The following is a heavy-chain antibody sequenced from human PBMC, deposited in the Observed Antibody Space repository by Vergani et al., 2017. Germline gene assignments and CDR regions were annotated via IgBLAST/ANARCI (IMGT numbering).Heavy chain of an antibody. V-gene: IGHV4-34*01. Sequence: QVQLQQWGAGLLKPSETLSLTCAVYGGSFSGYYWSWIRQPPGKGLEWIGEINHSGSTNYNPSLKSRVTISVDTSKNQFSLKLSSVTAADTAVYYCARGRGNRVVVPAAIRGGYYYMDVWGKGTTVTVSS. D-gene: IGHD2-2*01. CDR3: ARGRGNRVVVPAAIRGGYYYMDV. CDR1: GGSFSGYY. J-gene: IGHJ6*03. CDR2: INHSGST.